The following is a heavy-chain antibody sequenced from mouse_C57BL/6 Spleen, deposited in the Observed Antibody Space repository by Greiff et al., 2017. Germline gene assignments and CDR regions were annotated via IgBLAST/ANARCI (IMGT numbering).Heavy chain of an antibody. D-gene: IGHD1-1*01. V-gene: IGHV5-16*01. J-gene: IGHJ4*01. CDR1: GFTFSDYY. CDR2: INYDGSST. Sequence: EVKLMESEGGLVQPGSSMKLSCTASGFTFSDYYMAWVRQVPEKGLEWVANINYDGSSTYYLDSLKSRFIISRDNAKNILYLQMSSLKSEDTATYYCARALYYYGGDAMDYWGQGTSVTVSS. CDR3: ARALYYYGGDAMDY.